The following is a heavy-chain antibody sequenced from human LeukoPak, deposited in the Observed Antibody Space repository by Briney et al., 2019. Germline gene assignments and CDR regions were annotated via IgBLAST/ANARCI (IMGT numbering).Heavy chain of an antibody. J-gene: IGHJ4*02. CDR2: ITFSSSHI. CDR3: AKGWQQYDY. V-gene: IGHV3-21*04. CDR1: GFTFSGYV. D-gene: IGHD6-13*01. Sequence: GGSLRLSCAASGFTFSGYVMTWVRQAPGKGLECVSSITFSSSHIYYADSVKGRFTISRDNTKNTLYLQMNSLRAEDTAVYYCAKGWQQYDYWGQGTLVTVSS.